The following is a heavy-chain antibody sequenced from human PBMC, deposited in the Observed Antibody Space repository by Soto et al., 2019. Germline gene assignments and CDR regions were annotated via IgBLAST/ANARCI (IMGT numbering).Heavy chain of an antibody. V-gene: IGHV4-31*03. D-gene: IGHD6-13*01. CDR2: IYYSGST. J-gene: IGHJ4*02. Sequence: SETLSLTCTVSGGSISSGGYYWSWIRQHPGKGLEWIGYIYYSGSTYYNPSLKSRVTISVDTSKNQFSLKLSSVTAADTAVYYCARLPGIAAAGTRYYFDPWGQGTLVTVSS. CDR3: ARLPGIAAAGTRYYFDP. CDR1: GGSISSGGYY.